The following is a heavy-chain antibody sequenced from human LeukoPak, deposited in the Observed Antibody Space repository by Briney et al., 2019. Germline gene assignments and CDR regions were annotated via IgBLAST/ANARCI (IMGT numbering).Heavy chain of an antibody. CDR3: ARAYHDTQKSAPGNWIDP. V-gene: IGHV1-69*04. CDR2: IIPILGVA. J-gene: IGHJ5*02. Sequence: SVRVSCTASGGTFASYAVSCVRQAPGQGLECRGRIIPILGVANYAHMFQGRVTITADKSTTTPYMELSSLRSEDTAIYSCARAYHDTQKSAPGNWIDPWGQGTLVTVSS. CDR1: GGTFASYA. D-gene: IGHD3-22*01.